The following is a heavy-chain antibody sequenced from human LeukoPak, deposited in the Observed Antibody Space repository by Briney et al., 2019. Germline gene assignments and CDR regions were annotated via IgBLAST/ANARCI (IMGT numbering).Heavy chain of an antibody. CDR2: IKQDGSEK. J-gene: IGHJ4*02. Sequence: GGSLRLSCAASGFTFSSYWMSWVRQAPGKGLEWVANIKQDGSEKYYVDSVKGRFTISRDNAKNSLYLQMNSLRAEDTAVYYCARVQWLVRSKLFDYWGQGTLVTVSS. CDR3: ARVQWLVRSKLFDY. CDR1: GFTFSSYW. D-gene: IGHD6-19*01. V-gene: IGHV3-7*01.